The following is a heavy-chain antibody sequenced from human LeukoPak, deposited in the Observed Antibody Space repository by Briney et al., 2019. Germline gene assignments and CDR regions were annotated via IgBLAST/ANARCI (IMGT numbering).Heavy chain of an antibody. D-gene: IGHD6-19*01. V-gene: IGHV5-51*01. CDR1: GNSFNIYW. CDR2: IYPGDSDT. J-gene: IGHJ4*02. CDR3: ATIRGSCGWPLEH. Sequence: GGSLKISCKGSGNSFNIYWIGWVRQMPGKGLEWMGLIYPGDSDTRYSPSFQGQVTISVDKSISTAYLQWSSLKASDTAMYYCATIRGSCGWPLEHWGQGTLVTVSS.